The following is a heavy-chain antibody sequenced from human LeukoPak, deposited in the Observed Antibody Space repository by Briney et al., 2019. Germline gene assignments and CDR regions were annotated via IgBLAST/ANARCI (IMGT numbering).Heavy chain of an antibody. J-gene: IGHJ4*02. Sequence: SETLSLTCTVSGGSLSSGGYYWSWIRQPPGKGLEWIGYIYHSGSTYYNSSLKSRVTISVDTSKNQFSLKLSSVTAADTAVYYCARDRSLGEQQLPAALDYFDYWGQGTLVTVSS. CDR1: GGSLSSGGYY. CDR3: ARDRSLGEQQLPAALDYFDY. V-gene: IGHV4-30-2*01. CDR2: IYHSGST. D-gene: IGHD6-13*01.